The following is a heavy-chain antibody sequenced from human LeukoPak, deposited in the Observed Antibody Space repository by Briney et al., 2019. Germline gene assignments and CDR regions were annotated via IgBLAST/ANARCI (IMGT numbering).Heavy chain of an antibody. D-gene: IGHD5-24*01. CDR2: IIPIFGTA. J-gene: IGHJ4*02. V-gene: IGHV1-69*05. CDR3: ASLSEDGYNKYFDY. Sequence: ASVKVSCKASGGTFSSYAISWVRQAPGQGLEWMGGIIPIFGTANYAQKFQGRVTITTDESTSTAYMELSSLRSEDTAVYYCASLSEDGYNKYFDYWGQGTLVTGSS. CDR1: GGTFSSYA.